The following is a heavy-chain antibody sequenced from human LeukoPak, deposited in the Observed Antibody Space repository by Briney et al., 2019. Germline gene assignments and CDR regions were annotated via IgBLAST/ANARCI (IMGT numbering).Heavy chain of an antibody. D-gene: IGHD3-3*01. CDR3: ARDRSWAIFGVVIMYYFDY. CDR2: INPTSGGT. Sequence: GSSVKVSCKASGYTFTGYYMHWVRQAPGQGREWMGWINPTSGGTNYAQKFQGRVTMTRDTSISTAYMELSRLRSDDTAVYYCARDRSWAIFGVVIMYYFDYWGQGTLVTVSS. CDR1: GYTFTGYY. J-gene: IGHJ4*02. V-gene: IGHV1-2*02.